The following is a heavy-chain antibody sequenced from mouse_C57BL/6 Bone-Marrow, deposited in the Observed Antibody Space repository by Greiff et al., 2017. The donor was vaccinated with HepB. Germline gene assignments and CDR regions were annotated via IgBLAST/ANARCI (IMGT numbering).Heavy chain of an antibody. CDR1: GYTFTSYT. V-gene: IGHV1-4*01. CDR3: ARSGAYWGYFDY. CDR2: INPSSGYT. D-gene: IGHD2-10*01. Sequence: QVQLQQSGAELARPGASVKMSCKASGYTFTSYTMHWVKQRPGQGLEWIGYINPSSGYTKYNQKFKDKATLTADKSSSTAYMQLSSLTSEDAAVYYCARSGAYWGYFDYWGQGTTLTVSS. J-gene: IGHJ2*01.